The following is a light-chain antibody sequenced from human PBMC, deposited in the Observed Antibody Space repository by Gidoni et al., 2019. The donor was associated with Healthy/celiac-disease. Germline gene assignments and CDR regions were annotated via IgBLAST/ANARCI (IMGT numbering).Light chain of an antibody. CDR1: QSVSSY. CDR3: QQRSNWAGFT. J-gene: IGKJ3*01. V-gene: IGKV3-11*01. CDR2: DAS. Sequence: EIVLTQSPATLSLSPGERATLSCRASQSVSSYLAWYQQKPGQAPRLLIYDASNRATGIPARCSGSGSGTDFTLTISSREPEDFAVYYCQQRSNWAGFTFGPGTKVDIK.